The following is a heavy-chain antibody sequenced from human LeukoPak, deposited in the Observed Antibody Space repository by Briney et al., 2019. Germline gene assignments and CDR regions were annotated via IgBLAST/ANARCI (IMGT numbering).Heavy chain of an antibody. D-gene: IGHD1-26*01. V-gene: IGHV3-48*03. CDR1: GFTFSTYE. CDR2: ISSSGSTI. J-gene: IGHJ4*02. CDR3: VRMRSGSYSDYFDH. Sequence: GGSLRLSCVASGFTFSTYEMNWVRQAPGKGLEWVSYISSSGSTIHDADSVRGRFTISRDNAKNSLYLQMNSLRAEDTAVYYCVRMRSGSYSDYFDHWGQGTLVTVSS.